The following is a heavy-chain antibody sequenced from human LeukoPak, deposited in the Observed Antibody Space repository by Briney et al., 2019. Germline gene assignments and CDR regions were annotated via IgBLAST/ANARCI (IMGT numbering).Heavy chain of an antibody. V-gene: IGHV3-30*02. Sequence: GGSLRLSCAASGFTFSSYGMHWVRQAPGKGLEWVAFIRYDGSNKYYADSVKGRFTISRDNSKNTLYLQMNSLRAEDTAVYYCARSSGWVKSAFDIWGQGTMVTVSS. CDR3: ARSSGWVKSAFDI. J-gene: IGHJ3*02. CDR1: GFTFSSYG. D-gene: IGHD6-19*01. CDR2: IRYDGSNK.